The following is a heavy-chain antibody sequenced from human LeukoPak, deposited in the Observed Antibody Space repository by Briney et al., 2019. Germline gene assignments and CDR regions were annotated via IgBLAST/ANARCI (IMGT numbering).Heavy chain of an antibody. J-gene: IGHJ4*02. CDR2: ISWNSGSI. V-gene: IGHV3-9*01. CDR1: GFTFDDYA. Sequence: GGSLRLSCAASGFTFDDYAMHWVRQAPGKGLEWVSGISWNSGSIGYADSVKGRFTISRDNAKNSLYLQMNSLRAEDTALYYCAKDGAGGLGIGYFDYWGQGTLVTVSS. D-gene: IGHD3/OR15-3a*01. CDR3: AKDGAGGLGIGYFDY.